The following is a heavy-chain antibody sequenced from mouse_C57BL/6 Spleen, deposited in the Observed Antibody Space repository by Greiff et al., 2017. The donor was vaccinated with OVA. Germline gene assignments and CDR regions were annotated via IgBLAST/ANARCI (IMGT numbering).Heavy chain of an antibody. Sequence: QVQLQQPGAELVKPGASVKLSCKASGYTFTSYWMQWVNQRPGQGLEWIGEIDPSDSYTNYNQKFKGKATLTVDTSSSTAYMQLSSLTSEDSAVYYCARGDYDWYFDVWGTGTTVTVSS. CDR2: IDPSDSYT. V-gene: IGHV1-50*01. CDR1: GYTFTSYW. CDR3: ARGDYDWYFDV. J-gene: IGHJ1*03. D-gene: IGHD2-4*01.